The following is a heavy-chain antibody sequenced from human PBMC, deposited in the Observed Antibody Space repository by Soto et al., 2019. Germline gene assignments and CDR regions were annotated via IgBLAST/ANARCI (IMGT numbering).Heavy chain of an antibody. CDR3: ARGYCGSSSSCYVAWFDP. CDR1: GFTVSSNY. V-gene: IGHV3-66*01. J-gene: IGHJ5*02. D-gene: IGHD2-2*01. Sequence: PGGSLRLSCAASGFTVSSNYMSWVRQAPGKGLEWVSFIYSGGTTYYADSVKGRFIISRDNSKNTVYLQMNSLRVEDTAVYYCARGYCGSSSSCYVAWFDPWGQGTLVTVSS. CDR2: IYSGGTT.